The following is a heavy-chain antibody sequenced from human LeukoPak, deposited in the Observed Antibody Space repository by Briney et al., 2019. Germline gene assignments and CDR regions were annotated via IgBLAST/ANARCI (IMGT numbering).Heavy chain of an antibody. CDR3: ARELSVAGIVDY. J-gene: IGHJ4*02. V-gene: IGHV3-11*01. CDR2: ISSSGSTI. D-gene: IGHD6-19*01. CDR1: GFIFSDYY. Sequence: GGSLRLSCAASGFIFSDYYMSWIRQAPGKGLEWVSYISSSGSTIYYADSVKGRFTISSDNAKNSLYLQMNSLRAEDTAVYYCARELSVAGIVDYWGQGTLVTVSS.